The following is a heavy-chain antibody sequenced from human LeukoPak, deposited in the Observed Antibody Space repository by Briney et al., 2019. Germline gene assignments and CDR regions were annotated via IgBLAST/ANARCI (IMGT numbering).Heavy chain of an antibody. J-gene: IGHJ3*02. CDR1: GFTVSSNY. CDR2: IYSGGST. D-gene: IGHD5-18*01. CDR3: ARVSGIQLWSVWNGDAFDI. V-gene: IGHV3-66*01. Sequence: GGSLRLSCAASGFTVSSNYMSWVRQAPGKGLEWVSVIYSGGSTYYADSVKGRFTISRDNSKNTLYLQMNSLRAEDTAVYYCARVSGIQLWSVWNGDAFDIWAKGQWSPSLQ.